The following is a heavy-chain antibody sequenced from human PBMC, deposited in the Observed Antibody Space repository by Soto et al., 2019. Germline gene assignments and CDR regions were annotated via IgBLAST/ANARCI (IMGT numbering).Heavy chain of an antibody. J-gene: IGHJ6*02. CDR2: ISDGSRNI. V-gene: IGHV3-21*01. Sequence: EVLLVESGGGLVKPGGSLRLSCAGSGFSFSTYGMNWVRQAPGKGLEWVSFISDGSRNIYYADSVKGRFTISRDNAKDSLYLQMNSLRAEYTAVYYCARLPYYYYVMDVWVQATTVTLSS. CDR1: GFSFSTYG. CDR3: ARLPYYYYVMDV.